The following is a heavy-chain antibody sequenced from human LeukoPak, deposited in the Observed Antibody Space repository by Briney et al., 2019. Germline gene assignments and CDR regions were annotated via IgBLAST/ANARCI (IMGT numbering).Heavy chain of an antibody. V-gene: IGHV3-23*01. CDR2: ISGSGGST. CDR3: AKLPSYSNTFDY. D-gene: IGHD6-13*01. CDR1: GFTFSSYA. J-gene: IGHJ4*02. Sequence: GGSLRLSCAASGFTFSSYAMSWVRQAPGRGLEWVSAISGSGGSTYYADSVKGRFTISRDNSKNTLYLQMNSLRAEDTAVYYCAKLPSYSNTFDYWGQGTLVTVSS.